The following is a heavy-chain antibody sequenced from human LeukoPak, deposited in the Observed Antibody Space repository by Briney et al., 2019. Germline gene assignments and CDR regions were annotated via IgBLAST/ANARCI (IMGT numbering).Heavy chain of an antibody. CDR2: ISAYNGNT. Sequence: ASVKVSCKASGYTFTSYGISWVRQAPGQGLEWMGWISAYNGNTNYAQKLQGRVTMTTDTSTSTAYMELRSLRSDDTAVYYCASDRDRGGPFDIWGQGTMVTVSS. CDR1: GYTFTSYG. D-gene: IGHD3-16*01. J-gene: IGHJ3*02. V-gene: IGHV1-18*01. CDR3: ASDRDRGGPFDI.